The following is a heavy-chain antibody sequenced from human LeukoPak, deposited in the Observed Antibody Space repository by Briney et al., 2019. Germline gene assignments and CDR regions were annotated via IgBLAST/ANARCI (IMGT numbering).Heavy chain of an antibody. Sequence: GGSLRLSCAASGFTFSSYGMHWVRQAPGKGLEWVAFIRYDGSNKYYADSVKGRFTISRDNSKNTLYLQMNSLRAEDTAVYYCAKPYYYDSSGYPTYFDYWGQGTLVTVSS. CDR3: AKPYYYDSSGYPTYFDY. V-gene: IGHV3-30*02. CDR1: GFTFSSYG. D-gene: IGHD3-22*01. CDR2: IRYDGSNK. J-gene: IGHJ4*02.